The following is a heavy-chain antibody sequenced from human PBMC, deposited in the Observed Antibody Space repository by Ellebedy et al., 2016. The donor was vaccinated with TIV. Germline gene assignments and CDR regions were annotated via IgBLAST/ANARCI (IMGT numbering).Heavy chain of an antibody. CDR1: GFTFSSYT. V-gene: IGHV3-23*01. D-gene: IGHD3-22*01. CDR3: AKAYDTSGYYLPFDN. Sequence: PGGSLRLSCAASGFTFSSYTLTWVRQAPGKALEWVSTINNSGGTSYADSVKGRFTISRDNSENTLYLQMNSLRAEDTAVYYCAKAYDTSGYYLPFDNWGQGTLVTVSS. CDR2: INNSGGTS. J-gene: IGHJ4*02.